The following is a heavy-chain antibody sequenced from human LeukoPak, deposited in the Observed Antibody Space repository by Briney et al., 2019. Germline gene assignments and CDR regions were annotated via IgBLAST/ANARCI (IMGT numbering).Heavy chain of an antibody. CDR2: VYYTGST. CDR3: AMCHVGGPYYDYQYMDG. V-gene: IGHV4-59*07. D-gene: IGHD2-15*01. J-gene: IGHJ6*03. Sequence: SDTLSLTCTVSGDSMSSDYWSWIRQPPGKGLEWIGYVYYTGSTNYNPSLKSRVTILVHTSKNQFSLNLNSVTAADTAVNYCAMCHVGGPYYDYQYMDGWGTGTTVTVSS. CDR1: GDSMSSDY.